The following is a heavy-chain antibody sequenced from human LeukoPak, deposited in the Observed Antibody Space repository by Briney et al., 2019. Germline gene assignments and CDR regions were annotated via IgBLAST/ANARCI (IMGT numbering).Heavy chain of an antibody. CDR2: ISAYNGNT. CDR1: GYTFTSYG. V-gene: IGHV1-18*01. CDR3: ARARAIVVVIAITPLDY. Sequence: ASVKVSCKASGYTFTSYGISWVRQAPGQRLEWMGWISAYNGNTNYAQKLQGRVTMTTDTSTSTAYMELRSLRSDDTAVYYCARARAIVVVIAITPLDYWGQGTLVTVSS. J-gene: IGHJ4*02. D-gene: IGHD2-21*01.